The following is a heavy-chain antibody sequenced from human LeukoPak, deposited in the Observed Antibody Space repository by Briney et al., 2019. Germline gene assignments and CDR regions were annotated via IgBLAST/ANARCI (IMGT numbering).Heavy chain of an antibody. Sequence: GGSLRLSCAASGFTFSSYGMHWVRQAPGKGLEWVAVIWYDGSNKYYADSVKGRFTISRDNAKNSLYLQMNSLRAEDTAVYYCARGVYYYEDWGQGTLVTVSS. CDR3: ARGVYYYED. V-gene: IGHV3-33*01. D-gene: IGHD3-22*01. CDR2: IWYDGSNK. CDR1: GFTFSSYG. J-gene: IGHJ4*02.